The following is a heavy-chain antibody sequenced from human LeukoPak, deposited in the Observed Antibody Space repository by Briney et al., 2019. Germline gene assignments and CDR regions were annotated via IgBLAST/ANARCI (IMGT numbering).Heavy chain of an antibody. CDR3: ARDRSYGETDY. Sequence: PSETLSLTCAVYGGSFSGYYWSWIRQPPGKGLEWIGEINHSGSTNYNPSLKSRVTISVDTSKNQFSLKVSSVTAADTAVYYCARDRSYGETDYWGQGTLVTVSS. J-gene: IGHJ4*02. CDR1: GGSFSGYY. CDR2: INHSGST. D-gene: IGHD5-18*01. V-gene: IGHV4-34*01.